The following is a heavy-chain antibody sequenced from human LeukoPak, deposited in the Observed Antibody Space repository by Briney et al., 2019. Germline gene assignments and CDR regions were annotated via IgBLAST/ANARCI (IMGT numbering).Heavy chain of an antibody. J-gene: IGHJ4*02. V-gene: IGHV1-18*04. CDR3: ARGHAYYGSGVRY. Sequence: ASVKVSCKASGYTFNSYGINWVRQAPGQGLEWVGWISAYDGYTTYAQKLQDRVTMTTEASTTTAYLEVRSLRSDDTAVYYCARGHAYYGSGVRYWGQGTPLTVSS. CDR1: GYTFNSYG. D-gene: IGHD3-10*01. CDR2: ISAYDGYT.